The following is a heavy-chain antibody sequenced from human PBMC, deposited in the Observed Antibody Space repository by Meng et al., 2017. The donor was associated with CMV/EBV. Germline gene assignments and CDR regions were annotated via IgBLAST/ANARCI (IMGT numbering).Heavy chain of an antibody. CDR3: ARAGVAAAGTFGY. J-gene: IGHJ4*02. CDR1: GFTFSDYY. Sequence: QVQLVGFGGGLVKPGGSLRLACAALGFTFSDYYMSWIRQAPGKGLEWVSYISSSSSYTNYADSVKGRFTISRDNAKNSLYLQMNSLRAEDTAVYYCARAGVAAAGTFGYWGQGTLVTVSS. D-gene: IGHD6-13*01. CDR2: ISSSSSYT. V-gene: IGHV3-11*05.